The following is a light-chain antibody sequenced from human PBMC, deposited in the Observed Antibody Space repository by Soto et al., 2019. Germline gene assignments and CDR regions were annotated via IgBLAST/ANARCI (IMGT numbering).Light chain of an antibody. CDR1: QSAVSY. Sequence: DIQLTQSPSSLSTSVGDRVTITCRASQSAVSYLNWYQQKPGKGPNLLIYATSNLQNGVPSRFSGSGSGTHFTLTISSLQPADFATYYCQHSFSTPPEYTFGQGTKLETK. V-gene: IGKV1-39*01. CDR3: QHSFSTPPEYT. J-gene: IGKJ2*01. CDR2: ATS.